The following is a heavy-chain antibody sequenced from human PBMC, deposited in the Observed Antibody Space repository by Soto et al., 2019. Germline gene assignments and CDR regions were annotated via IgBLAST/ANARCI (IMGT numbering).Heavy chain of an antibody. Sequence: QVQLVQSGAEVKKPGSSVKVSCKASGGTFSSYAISWVRQAPGQGLEWMGGIIPIFGTANYAQKFQGRVTITADKSTSTAYMELSSLRSEDTAVYYCARDLAYCGGDCYGWCDPWGQGTLVTVSS. CDR1: GGTFSSYA. V-gene: IGHV1-69*06. CDR3: ARDLAYCGGDCYGWCDP. D-gene: IGHD2-21*02. J-gene: IGHJ5*02. CDR2: IIPIFGTA.